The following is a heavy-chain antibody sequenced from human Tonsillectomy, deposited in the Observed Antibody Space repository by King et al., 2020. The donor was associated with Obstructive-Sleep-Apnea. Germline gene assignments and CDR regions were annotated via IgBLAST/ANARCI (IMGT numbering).Heavy chain of an antibody. CDR1: GFTFSSYW. Sequence: VQLVESGGGLVQPGGSLRLSCAASGFTFSSYWMFWVRQTPGKGLMWVSRINSDGSSTSHADSVKGRFTISRDNAKNTLYLQMNSLRAEDTAVYYCAKTPYRYYGLDVWGQGTTVTVSS. CDR3: AKTPYRYYGLDV. V-gene: IGHV3-74*01. J-gene: IGHJ6*02. CDR2: INSDGSST. D-gene: IGHD3-16*02.